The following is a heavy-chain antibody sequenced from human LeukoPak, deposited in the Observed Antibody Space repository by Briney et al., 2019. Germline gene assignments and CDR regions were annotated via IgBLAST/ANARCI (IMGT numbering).Heavy chain of an antibody. Sequence: SETLSLTCTVSGGSISSYYWSWIRQPPGKGLEWIGYIYYSGSTNYNPSLKSRVTISVDTSKNQFSLKLSSVTAGDTAVYYCARVRVYYDSSGYPPYYFDYWGQGTLVTVSS. CDR2: IYYSGST. V-gene: IGHV4-59*01. D-gene: IGHD3-22*01. CDR1: GGSISSYY. J-gene: IGHJ4*02. CDR3: ARVRVYYDSSGYPPYYFDY.